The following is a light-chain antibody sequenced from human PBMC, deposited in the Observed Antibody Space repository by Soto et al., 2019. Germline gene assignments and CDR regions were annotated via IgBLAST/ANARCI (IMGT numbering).Light chain of an antibody. CDR2: GAS. V-gene: IGKV3-15*01. Sequence: EIVMTQSPAILSLSPGETATLSCRASQSVSIDLAWYQQKPGQAPRLLIYGASTRATGIPARFSGSGSGTGFTLTISSLQSEDFAVYYCQQYNNWRPLTFGGGTKVDI. J-gene: IGKJ4*01. CDR1: QSVSID. CDR3: QQYNNWRPLT.